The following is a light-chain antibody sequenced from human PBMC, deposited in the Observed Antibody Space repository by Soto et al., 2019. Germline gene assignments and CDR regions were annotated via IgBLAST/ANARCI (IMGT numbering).Light chain of an antibody. Sequence: SYELTQPPSVSVAPGKTARITYGGNNIGSKSVHWYQQKPGQAPVLVIYYDSDRPSGIPERFSGYNSGNTATLTISRVEAGDEADYYCQVWDSSSDHRVFGGGTKLTVL. CDR1: NIGSKS. CDR2: YDS. V-gene: IGLV3-21*04. CDR3: QVWDSSSDHRV. J-gene: IGLJ2*01.